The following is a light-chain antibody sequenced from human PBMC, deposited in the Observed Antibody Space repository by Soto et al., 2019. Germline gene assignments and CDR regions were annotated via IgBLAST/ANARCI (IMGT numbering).Light chain of an antibody. CDR1: NSNLGAGYD. CDR3: ASWDDSLNGGV. J-gene: IGLJ3*02. V-gene: IGLV1-40*01. CDR2: GNR. Sequence: QSVLTQPPSVSGAPGQRVTISCTGNNSNLGAGYDVHWYQQLPGAAPKLVIFGNRNRPSGVPERFSGSKSGTSASLAISGLQSEDEADYYCASWDDSLNGGVFGGGTKVTVL.